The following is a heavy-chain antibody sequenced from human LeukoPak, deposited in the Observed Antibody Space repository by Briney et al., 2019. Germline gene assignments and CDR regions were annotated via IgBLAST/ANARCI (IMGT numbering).Heavy chain of an antibody. J-gene: IGHJ4*02. V-gene: IGHV3-21*01. Sequence: PGGSLRLSCAASGFTFSSHAMCWVRQAPGRGLEWVSSISSSSSYIYYADSVKGRFTISRDNAKNSLYLQMNSLRAEDTAVYYRARDGDYDYVWGSYRQFDYWGQGTLVTVSS. D-gene: IGHD3-16*02. CDR2: ISSSSSYI. CDR1: GFTFSSHA. CDR3: ARDGDYDYVWGSYRQFDY.